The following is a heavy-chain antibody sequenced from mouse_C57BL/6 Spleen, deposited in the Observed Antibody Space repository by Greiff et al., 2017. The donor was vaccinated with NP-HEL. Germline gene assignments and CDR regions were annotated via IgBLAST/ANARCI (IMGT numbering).Heavy chain of an antibody. CDR1: GYAFSSYW. CDR2: IYPGDGDT. D-gene: IGHD1-1*01. CDR3: AREATVAYFDY. Sequence: VQLQESGAELVKPGASVKISCKASGYAFSSYWMNWVKQRPGKGLEWIGQIYPGDGDTNYNGKFKGKATLTADKSSSTAYMQLSSLTSEDSAVYFCAREATVAYFDYWGQGTTLTVSS. V-gene: IGHV1-80*01. J-gene: IGHJ2*01.